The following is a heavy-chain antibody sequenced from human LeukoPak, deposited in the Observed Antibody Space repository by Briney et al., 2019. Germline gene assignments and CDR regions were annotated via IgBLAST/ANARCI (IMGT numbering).Heavy chain of an antibody. D-gene: IGHD2-2*01. CDR3: ARRQGCSSTSCPPDY. CDR2: IYPGDSDT. J-gene: IGHJ4*02. CDR1: GYSFTTYW. Sequence: GESLEISFRGSGYSFTTYWIGWVRQMPGKGLEWMGIIYPGDSDTRYTPSFQGQVTMSADKSINTAYQQWSSLKASDTAMYYCARRQGCSSTSCPPDYWGQGNPVSVSP. V-gene: IGHV5-51*01.